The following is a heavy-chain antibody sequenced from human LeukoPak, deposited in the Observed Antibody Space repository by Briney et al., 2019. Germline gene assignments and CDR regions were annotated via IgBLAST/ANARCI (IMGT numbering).Heavy chain of an antibody. CDR3: ARVAGYDFWSGYYPHLDPNDY. D-gene: IGHD3-3*01. CDR2: IYYSGST. V-gene: IGHV4-31*02. J-gene: IGHJ4*02. Sequence: LRLSCAASGFTFSSYAMSWIRQHPGKGLEWIGYIYYSGSTYYNPSLKSRVTISVDTSKNQFSLKLSSVTAADTAVYYCARVAGYDFWSGYYPHLDPNDYWGQGTLVTVSS. CDR1: GFTFSSYA.